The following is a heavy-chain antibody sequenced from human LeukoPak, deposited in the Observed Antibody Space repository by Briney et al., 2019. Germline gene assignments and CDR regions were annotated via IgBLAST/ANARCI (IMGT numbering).Heavy chain of an antibody. V-gene: IGHV1-18*01. CDR1: GYTFTTCG. D-gene: IGHD2-21*01. CDR3: AILYCGGDCYAGDY. J-gene: IGHJ4*02. CDR2: ISAYNGNT. Sequence: GASVKVSCKTSGYTFTTCGISWVRQAPGQGLEWMGWISAYNGNTNYAQKLQGRVTLTTDTSTSTAYMELRSLRSGYTAVYYCAILYCGGDCYAGDYWGQGTLVTVSS.